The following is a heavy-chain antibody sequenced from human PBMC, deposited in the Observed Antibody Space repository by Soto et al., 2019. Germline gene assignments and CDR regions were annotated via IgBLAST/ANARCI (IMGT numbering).Heavy chain of an antibody. CDR1: GFTFSSYS. V-gene: IGHV3-48*01. Sequence: PGGSLRLSCAASGFTFSSYSMNWVRQAPGKGLEWVSYISSSSSTIYYADSVKGRFTISRDNARNSLYLQMNSLRAEDTAGYYCAGQDLYFDYWGKGTLVTVSS. J-gene: IGHJ4*02. CDR2: ISSSSSTI. CDR3: AGQDLYFDY.